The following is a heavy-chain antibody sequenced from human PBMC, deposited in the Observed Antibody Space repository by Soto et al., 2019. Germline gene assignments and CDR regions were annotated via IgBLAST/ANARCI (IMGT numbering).Heavy chain of an antibody. CDR1: SGSISSSNW. J-gene: IGHJ2*01. CDR2: IYHSGST. V-gene: IGHV4-4*02. Sequence: QVQLQESGPGLVKPSGTLSLTCAVSSGSISSSNWWSWVRQPPGKGLEWIGEIYHSGSTNYTSPHQTRIALTVEKYKVRFPLKRGSVPAADTDVYYCARVGRCITKFGVVITNWYFDHSGSSTLVTV. CDR3: ARVGRCITKFGVVITNWYFDH. D-gene: IGHD3-3*01.